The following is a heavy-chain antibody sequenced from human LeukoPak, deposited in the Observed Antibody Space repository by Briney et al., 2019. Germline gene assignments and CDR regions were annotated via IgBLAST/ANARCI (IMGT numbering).Heavy chain of an antibody. Sequence: GGSPRLSCAASGFTVSSNYVSWVRQAPGKGLEWVSVIYSGGSTYYADSVKGRFTISRDNSKNTLYLQMNSLRAEDTAVYYCARVKGGGSYYTRVDDAFDIWGQGTMVTVSS. CDR1: GFTVSSNY. CDR2: IYSGGST. D-gene: IGHD1-26*01. J-gene: IGHJ3*02. V-gene: IGHV3-53*01. CDR3: ARVKGGGSYYTRVDDAFDI.